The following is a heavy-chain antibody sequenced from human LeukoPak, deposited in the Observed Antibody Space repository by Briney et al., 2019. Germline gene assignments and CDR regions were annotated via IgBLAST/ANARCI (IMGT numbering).Heavy chain of an antibody. V-gene: IGHV4-34*01. J-gene: IGHJ6*03. D-gene: IGHD6-19*01. CDR2: INHSGST. CDR1: GGSFSGYY. Sequence: KPSETLSLTCAVYGGSFSGYYWSWIRQPPGKGLEWIGEINHSGSTNYNPSLKSRVTISVDTSKNHFSLKLSSVTAADTAVYYCASLEEAVAAYMDVWGKGTTVTVSS. CDR3: ASLEEAVAAYMDV.